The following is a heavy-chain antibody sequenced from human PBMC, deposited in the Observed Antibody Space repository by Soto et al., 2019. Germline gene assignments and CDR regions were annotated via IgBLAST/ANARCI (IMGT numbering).Heavy chain of an antibody. CDR2: IYYSGST. V-gene: IGHV4-61*01. J-gene: IGHJ6*02. CDR1: GGSVSSGSDD. CDR3: ARGIEGWYQGRYYYGMDV. D-gene: IGHD6-19*01. Sequence: PSETLSLTCTVSGGSVSSGSDDWTWIRQPPGKGLEGIGYIYYSGSTNYNPSLKSRVTISVDTSKNQFSLKLSSVTAADTAVYYCARGIEGWYQGRYYYGMDVWGQGTTVTVS.